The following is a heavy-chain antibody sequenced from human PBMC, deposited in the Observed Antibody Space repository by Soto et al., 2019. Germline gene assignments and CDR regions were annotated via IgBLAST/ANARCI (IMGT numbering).Heavy chain of an antibody. CDR2: IVPIVGTT. V-gene: IGHV1-69*12. D-gene: IGHD5-12*01. CDR3: VRVGAIPGYPDH. J-gene: IGHJ4*02. CDR1: GGTFSSYA. Sequence: QVQLVQSGAEVRQPASSVKVSCKTSGGTFSSYAISWVRQAPGQGLEWMGGIVPIVGTTTYAQKFQGRGTITADEATSTASMQWSRLRSEDTAVYYWVRVGAIPGYPDHWGQGTLVTVSS.